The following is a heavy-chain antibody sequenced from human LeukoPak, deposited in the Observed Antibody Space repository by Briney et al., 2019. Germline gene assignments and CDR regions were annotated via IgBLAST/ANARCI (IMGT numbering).Heavy chain of an antibody. Sequence: ASVKVSCKASGYTFTSYYMHWVRQAPGQGPEWMGIINPSGGSTSYAQKFQGRVTMTRDTSTSTVYMELSSLRSEDTAVYYCARDYCSGGSCYSRFDYWGQGTLVTVSS. CDR2: INPSGGST. CDR3: ARDYCSGGSCYSRFDY. J-gene: IGHJ4*02. V-gene: IGHV1-46*01. D-gene: IGHD2-15*01. CDR1: GYTFTSYY.